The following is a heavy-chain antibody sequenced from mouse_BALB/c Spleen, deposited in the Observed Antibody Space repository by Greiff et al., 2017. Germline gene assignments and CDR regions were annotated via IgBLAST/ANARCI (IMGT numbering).Heavy chain of an antibody. V-gene: IGHV5-12-1*01. CDR2: ISSGGGST. D-gene: IGHD2-3*01. CDR3: ARHQSDGYYDAMDY. J-gene: IGHJ4*01. CDR1: GFAFSSYD. Sequence: EVQLVESGGGLVKPGGSLKLSCAASGFAFSSYDMSWVRQTPEKRLEWVAYISSGGGSTYYPDTVKGRFTISRDNAKNTLYLQMSSLKSEDTAMYYCARHQSDGYYDAMDYWGQGTSVTVSS.